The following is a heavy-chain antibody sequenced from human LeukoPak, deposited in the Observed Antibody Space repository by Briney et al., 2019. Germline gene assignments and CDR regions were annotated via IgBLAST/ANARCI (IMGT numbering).Heavy chain of an antibody. Sequence: SETLSLTCTVSGGSISNFYWSWIRQPPGKGLEWIGYVYTGGSTNYNASLKSRVSISVDTSKNQISLKLSSVTAADTAVYYCARHLFGGNWAPLDYWGQGSLVTVSS. D-gene: IGHD4-23*01. J-gene: IGHJ4*02. CDR2: VYTGGST. CDR1: GGSISNFY. CDR3: ARHLFGGNWAPLDY. V-gene: IGHV4-4*09.